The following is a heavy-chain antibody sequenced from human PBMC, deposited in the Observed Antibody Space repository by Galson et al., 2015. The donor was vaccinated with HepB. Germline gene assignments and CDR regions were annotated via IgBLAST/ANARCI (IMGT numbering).Heavy chain of an antibody. D-gene: IGHD3-3*01. J-gene: IGHJ1*01. CDR1: GFTFSGSA. Sequence: SLRLSCAASGFTFSGSAMHWVRQASGKGLEWVGRIRNKVNSYATAYAASMKGRFTISRDDSKNTAYLQMNSLKTEDTAVYYCTRWDFWSAYHPPKYFQHWGQGTLVTVSS. V-gene: IGHV3-73*01. CDR3: TRWDFWSAYHPPKYFQH. CDR2: IRNKVNSYAT.